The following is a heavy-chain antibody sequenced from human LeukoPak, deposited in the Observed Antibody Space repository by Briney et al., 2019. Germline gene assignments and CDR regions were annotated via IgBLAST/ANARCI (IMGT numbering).Heavy chain of an antibody. J-gene: IGHJ4*02. CDR1: GFTFSSSA. V-gene: IGHV3-23*01. D-gene: IGHD2-2*02. CDR3: AKQRSTSCYSDSDY. Sequence: GGSLRLSCAASGFTFSSSAMSWVRQAPGKGLEWVSVISGSGSSTFYAESVKGRFTISRDSSGNMIYLQMNSLRAEDTAVYYCAKQRSTSCYSDSDYWGQGTLVTVSS. CDR2: ISGSGSST.